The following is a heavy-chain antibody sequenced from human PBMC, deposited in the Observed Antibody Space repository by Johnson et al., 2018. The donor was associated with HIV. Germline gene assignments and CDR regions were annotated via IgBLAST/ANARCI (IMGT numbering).Heavy chain of an antibody. D-gene: IGHD2-15*01. J-gene: IGHJ3*02. CDR1: GFTFNNAW. V-gene: IGHV3-15*07. CDR3: VWYCSGGCSSAFDI. CDR2: IKSTTDGGTT. Sequence: VQLVESGGGLVKPGVSLRLSCAASGFTFNNAWMNWVRQTPGKGLEWVGRIKSTTDGGTTDYAAPVKGRFTISRDDSRNSLYLQMNSLRAEDTAVYYCVWYCSGGCSSAFDIWGQGTMVTVSS.